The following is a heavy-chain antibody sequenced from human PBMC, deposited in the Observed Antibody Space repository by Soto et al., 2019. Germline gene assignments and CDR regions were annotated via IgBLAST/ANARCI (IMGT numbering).Heavy chain of an antibody. V-gene: IGHV4-30-4*01. CDR1: GGSISNDDYY. CDR2: IYHSGTT. J-gene: IGHJ4*02. D-gene: IGHD2-2*01. Sequence: QVQLQESGPGLVKPSQTLSLTCTVSGGSISNDDYYWSWIRQPPGKGLEWIGYIYHSGTTYYNPSLTSRVSISIDTSKNQCSLKLSSVTAADTAVYYCARAYAALDYWGQGTRVTVSS. CDR3: ARAYAALDY.